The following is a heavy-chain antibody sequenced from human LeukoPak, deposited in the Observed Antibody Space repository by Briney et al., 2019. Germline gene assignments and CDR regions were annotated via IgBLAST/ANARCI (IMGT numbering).Heavy chain of an antibody. CDR1: GFSFSNYG. J-gene: IGHJ4*02. CDR3: AKDLTDGSYYAFDY. V-gene: IGHV3-30*18. CDR2: ISYDGNNK. Sequence: GRSLRLSCAAPGFSFSNYGMHWVRQAPGKGLEWVAVISYDGNNKYYADSVKGRFTISRDNSKNTLYLQMNSLRAEDMAVYYCAKDLTDGSYYAFDYWGQGTLVTVSS. D-gene: IGHD1-26*01.